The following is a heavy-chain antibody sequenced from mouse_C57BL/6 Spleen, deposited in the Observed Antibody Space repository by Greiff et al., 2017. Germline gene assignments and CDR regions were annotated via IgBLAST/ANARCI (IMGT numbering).Heavy chain of an antibody. Sequence: QVQLKESGPELVKPGASVKLSCKASGYTFTSYDINWVKQRPGQGLEWIGWIYPRDGSTTYNEKFKGKATLTVDTSSSTAYMELHILTSEDSAVYFCARVITTVVEWYFDVWGTGTTVTVSS. J-gene: IGHJ1*03. CDR1: GYTFTSYD. D-gene: IGHD1-1*01. V-gene: IGHV1-85*01. CDR2: IYPRDGST. CDR3: ARVITTVVEWYFDV.